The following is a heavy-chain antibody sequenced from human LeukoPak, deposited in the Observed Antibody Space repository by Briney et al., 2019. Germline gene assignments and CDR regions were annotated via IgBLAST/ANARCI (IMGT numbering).Heavy chain of an antibody. V-gene: IGHV3-30*03. CDR1: GFTFSNYD. J-gene: IGHJ4*02. D-gene: IGHD2-8*01. CDR2: ISYDGSNK. Sequence: GGSLRLSCAASGFTFSNYDMHWVRQAPGKGLEWVAVISYDGSNKYYADSVKGRFTISRDNSKNTLDLQMNSLRAEDTAVYYCARVMSDYYFDYWGQETLVTVSS. CDR3: ARVMSDYYFDY.